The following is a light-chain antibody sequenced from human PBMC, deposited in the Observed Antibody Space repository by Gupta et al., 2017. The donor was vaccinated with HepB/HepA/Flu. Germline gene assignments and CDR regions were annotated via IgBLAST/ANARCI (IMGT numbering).Light chain of an antibody. V-gene: IGLV3-21*02. J-gene: IGLJ3*02. CDR2: DDS. Sequence: SYVLTHRPSVSVAPGQTPRNTCGRNKMGTKSVHWYQQRPGQAPVLVVYDDSTRPSGIPSRCSGSNCGDTDTLITTRAEDGDEDDYYCQLWDSAIDQGVFGGGTRLTVL. CDR3: QLWDSAIDQGV. CDR1: KMGTKS.